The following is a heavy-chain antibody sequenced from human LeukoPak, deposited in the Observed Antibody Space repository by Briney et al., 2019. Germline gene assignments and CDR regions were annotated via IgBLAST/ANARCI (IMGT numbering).Heavy chain of an antibody. Sequence: GGSLRLSCAASGFSFSYYAMSWVRQAPGKGLEWVSGISGDGSGAVYADSVKGRFTISRDNSKNTLYLQLNSLRAEDTAVYYCAKERKLLPFDCWGQGTLVTVSS. CDR2: ISGDGSGA. D-gene: IGHD4-23*01. J-gene: IGHJ4*02. CDR1: GFSFSYYA. CDR3: AKERKLLPFDC. V-gene: IGHV3-23*01.